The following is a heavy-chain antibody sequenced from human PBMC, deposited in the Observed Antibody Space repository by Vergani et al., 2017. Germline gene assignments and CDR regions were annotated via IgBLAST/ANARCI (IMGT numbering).Heavy chain of an antibody. Sequence: QVQLVQSGAEVKKPGASVKVSCKASGYTFTSYGISWVRQAPGQGLEWMGWISAYNGNTNYAQKLQGRVTMTTDTSTSTAYMELRSLRSDDTAVYYCARIVDYYGAGSYYYNWFDPWGQGTLVTVSS. CDR2: ISAYNGNT. J-gene: IGHJ5*02. CDR1: GYTFTSYG. V-gene: IGHV1-18*04. CDR3: ARIVDYYGAGSYYYNWFDP. D-gene: IGHD3-10*01.